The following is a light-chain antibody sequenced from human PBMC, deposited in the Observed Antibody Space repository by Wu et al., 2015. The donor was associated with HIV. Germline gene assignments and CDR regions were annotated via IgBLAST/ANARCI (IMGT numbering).Light chain of an antibody. J-gene: IGKJ2*03. CDR3: QQYGPSPS. Sequence: EIVLTQSPGTLSLSPGERVTLSCRASQSVSSNYLAWYQKKPGQAPRVLIYGASSRATGIPDRFSGSGSGTDFTLTISSLEPEDFAVYYCQQYGPSPSFGLGDQGWRSN. V-gene: IGKV3-20*01. CDR2: GAS. CDR1: QSVSSNY.